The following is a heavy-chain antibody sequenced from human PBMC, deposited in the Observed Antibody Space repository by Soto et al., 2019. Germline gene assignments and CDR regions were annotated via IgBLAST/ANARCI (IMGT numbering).Heavy chain of an antibody. D-gene: IGHD1-20*01. Sequence: GGSLRLSCAASGSTFSNYGMHWVRQAPGKGLEWVTFIWYDGSNKYYADSVKGRFTISRDNSKNTLYLQMNSLRAEDTALYYCARDPNWTPDYWGQGTLVTVSS. J-gene: IGHJ4*02. CDR3: ARDPNWTPDY. CDR2: IWYDGSNK. V-gene: IGHV3-33*01. CDR1: GSTFSNYG.